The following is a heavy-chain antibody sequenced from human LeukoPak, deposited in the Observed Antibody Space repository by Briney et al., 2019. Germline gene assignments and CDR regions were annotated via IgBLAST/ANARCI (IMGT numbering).Heavy chain of an antibody. CDR1: GGSISSSSYY. D-gene: IGHD3-10*01. V-gene: IGHV4-39*01. CDR2: ICYSGST. Sequence: SETLSLTCTVSGGSISSSSYYWGWIRQPPGKGLEWIGSICYSGSTYYNPSLKSRVTISVDTSKNQFSLKLSSVTAADTAVYYCAIHPYHSGLFGPPAVGWGQGTLVTVSS. CDR3: AIHPYHSGLFGPPAVG. J-gene: IGHJ4*02.